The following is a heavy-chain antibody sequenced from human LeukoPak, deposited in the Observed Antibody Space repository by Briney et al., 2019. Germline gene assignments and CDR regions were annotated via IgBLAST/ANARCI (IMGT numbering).Heavy chain of an antibody. CDR2: KAFDGSDE. V-gene: IGHV3-30*04. D-gene: IGHD1-7*01. Sequence: GRSLRLSCAASGFIFSSYAMHWVRQAPGKGLEWVAVKAFDGSDEYYADSVKGRFTISRDNSKNTLYLQMNSLRGEDTAVYYCAKSLRTRIYYFDYWGQGTLLTVSS. CDR1: GFIFSSYA. J-gene: IGHJ4*02. CDR3: AKSLRTRIYYFDY.